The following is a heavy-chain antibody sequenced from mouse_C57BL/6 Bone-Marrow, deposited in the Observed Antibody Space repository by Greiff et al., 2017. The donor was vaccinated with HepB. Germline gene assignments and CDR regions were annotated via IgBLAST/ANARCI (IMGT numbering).Heavy chain of an antibody. CDR3: ARAGTTVHYYAMDY. J-gene: IGHJ4*01. V-gene: IGHV1-81*01. CDR2: IYPRSGNT. Sequence: QVQLQQSGAELARPGASVKLSCKASGYTFTSYGISWVKQRPGQGLEWIGEIYPRSGNTYYNEKFKGKATLTADKSSSTAYMELRSLTSEDSAVYFCARAGTTVHYYAMDYWGQGTSVTVSS. D-gene: IGHD1-1*01. CDR1: GYTFTSYG.